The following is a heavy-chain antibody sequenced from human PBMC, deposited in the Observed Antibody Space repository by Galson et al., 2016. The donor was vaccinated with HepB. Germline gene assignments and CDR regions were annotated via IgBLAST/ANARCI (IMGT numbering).Heavy chain of an antibody. V-gene: IGHV4-34*01. CDR1: GGSFSNYY. D-gene: IGHD2-15*01. CDR2: INHSGTT. J-gene: IGHJ6*03. CDR3: ARTRGDIVVVVTASMYYYFMDV. Sequence: SETLSLTCAVYGGSFSNYYWSWVRQPPGMGLEWIGEINHSGTTNYNPSLQSRVTISVDTSKNQFSLKLKSVTAADTAVYYCARTRGDIVVVVTASMYYYFMDVWGKGTTVTVSS.